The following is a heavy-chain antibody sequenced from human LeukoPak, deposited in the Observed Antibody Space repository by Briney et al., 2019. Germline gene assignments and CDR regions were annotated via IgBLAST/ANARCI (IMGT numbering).Heavy chain of an antibody. CDR3: ARGSDDHYFDY. J-gene: IGHJ4*02. V-gene: IGHV4-38-2*02. CDR2: FYHSAST. CDR1: GYSISSGFH. D-gene: IGHD1-1*01. Sequence: SATLSLTCTVSGYSISSGFHWGWIRQPLGKGLEWIGSFYHSASTYYNPSLKSRVTISVDTSKNQFSLNLSSGTAADTAVYHCARGSDDHYFDYWGQGTLVTVSS.